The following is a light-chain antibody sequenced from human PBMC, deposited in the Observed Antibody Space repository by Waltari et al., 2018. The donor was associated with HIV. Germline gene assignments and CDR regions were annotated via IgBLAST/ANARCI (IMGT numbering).Light chain of an antibody. CDR2: GAS. CDR1: QIIGNAY. V-gene: IGKV3-20*01. Sequence: EIVLTQSPGTLSLSPGERATLSCRASQIIGNAYLAWYQQKPGQAPRLLISGASSRANGVTDRFSGSVSETDFTLTISRLEPEDFAVYYCQHCGDASNTFGQGTKLEV. CDR3: QHCGDASNT. J-gene: IGKJ2*01.